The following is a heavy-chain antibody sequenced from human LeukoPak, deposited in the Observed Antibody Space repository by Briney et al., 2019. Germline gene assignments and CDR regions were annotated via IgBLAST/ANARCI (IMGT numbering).Heavy chain of an antibody. CDR1: GFTFSRYA. J-gene: IGHJ4*02. V-gene: IGHV3-64*01. D-gene: IGHD6-19*01. CDR3: ARVPNSSGWSTFDY. CDR2: ISSNGGNT. Sequence: GGSLRLSCAASGFTFSRYAMHWVRQAPGKGLEYVSAISSNGGNTFYANSVKGRFTVSRDSSKSTLYLQMGSLRPEDTAVYYCARVPNSSGWSTFDYWGLGTLVTVSS.